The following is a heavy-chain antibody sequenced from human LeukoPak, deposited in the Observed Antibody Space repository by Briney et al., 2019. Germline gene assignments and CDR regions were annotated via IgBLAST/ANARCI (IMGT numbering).Heavy chain of an antibody. CDR2: INHSGST. J-gene: IGHJ4*02. Sequence: AETLSLTCAVYGGSFSGYYWSWIRQPPGKGLEWIGEINHSGSTNYNPSLKSRVTISVDTSKNQFSLKLSSVTAADTAVYYCARGPRWLWPPYYFDYWGQGTLVTVSS. CDR1: GGSFSGYY. V-gene: IGHV4-34*01. CDR3: ARGPRWLWPPYYFDY. D-gene: IGHD5-24*01.